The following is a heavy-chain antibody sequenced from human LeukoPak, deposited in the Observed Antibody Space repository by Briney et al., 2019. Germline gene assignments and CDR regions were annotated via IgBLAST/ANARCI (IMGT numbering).Heavy chain of an antibody. CDR3: ARGQWLET. CDR2: MNFNSGNT. Sequence: ASVTVSCTASGYTFTIYDINWVRQATGQGLEWMGWMNFNSGNTGYAQKFQGRVTMTRNTSISTAYMELSSLRCEDTAVYYCARGQWLETWGQGTLVTVSS. V-gene: IGHV1-8*01. J-gene: IGHJ5*02. CDR1: GYTFTIYD. D-gene: IGHD5-24*01.